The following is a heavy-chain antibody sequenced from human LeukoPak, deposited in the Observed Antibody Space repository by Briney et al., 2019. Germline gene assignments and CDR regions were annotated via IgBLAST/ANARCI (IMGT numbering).Heavy chain of an antibody. D-gene: IGHD3-10*01. Sequence: PGGSLRLSCAASGFTFDDYAMHWVRQASGKGLEWVSGISWNSGSIGYADSVKGRFTISRDNAKNSLYLQMNSLRAEDMALYYCAKGAMVRGVIAKNYFDYWGQGTLVTVSS. CDR3: AKGAMVRGVIAKNYFDY. CDR2: ISWNSGSI. CDR1: GFTFDDYA. J-gene: IGHJ4*02. V-gene: IGHV3-9*03.